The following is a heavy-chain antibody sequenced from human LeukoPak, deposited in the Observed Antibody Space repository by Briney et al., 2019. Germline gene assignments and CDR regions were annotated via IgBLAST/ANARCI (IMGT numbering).Heavy chain of an antibody. J-gene: IGHJ4*02. V-gene: IGHV1-46*01. D-gene: IGHD3-16*01. CDR3: ARARGGAAHVMPRY. CDR2: INPNGGST. CDR1: GYTFTSYG. Sequence: ASVKVSCKASGYTFTSYGISWVRQAPGQGFEWMGIINPNGGSTTYAQNFQGRVTMTRDPSATTFYMELSSLRSEDTAVYYCARARGGAAHVMPRYWGQGTLVTVSS.